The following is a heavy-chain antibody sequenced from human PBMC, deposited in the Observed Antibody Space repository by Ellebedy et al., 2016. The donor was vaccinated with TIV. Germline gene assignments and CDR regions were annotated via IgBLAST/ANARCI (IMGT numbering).Heavy chain of an antibody. J-gene: IGHJ4*02. CDR3: AREYDSIARFDD. V-gene: IGHV3-48*02. D-gene: IGHD3-22*01. CDR1: GFTFSSHT. CDR2: ISSRSSTI. Sequence: GESLKISXAASGFTFSSHTMNWVRQAPGKGLEWTSYISSRSSTIYYADSVKGRFTISRDNAKNSLYLQMNSLRDEDTAVYHCAREYDSIARFDDWGQGTLVTVSS.